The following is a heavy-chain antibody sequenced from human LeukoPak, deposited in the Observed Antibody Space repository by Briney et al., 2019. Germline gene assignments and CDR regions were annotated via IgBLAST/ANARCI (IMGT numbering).Heavy chain of an antibody. CDR1: GYSFMTYW. Sequence: GESLKISCQASGYSFMTYWIGWVRQMPGKGLEWMAIIYPGDSDTKYSPSFQDQVTISADKSINTAYLHWRSLKASDTAMYYCARLGIGYLWFDYWGQGTLATVSS. J-gene: IGHJ4*02. D-gene: IGHD3-3*01. CDR3: ARLGIGYLWFDY. V-gene: IGHV5-51*01. CDR2: IYPGDSDT.